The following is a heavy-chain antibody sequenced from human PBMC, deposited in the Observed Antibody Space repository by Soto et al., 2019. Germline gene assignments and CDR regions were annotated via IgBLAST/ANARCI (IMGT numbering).Heavy chain of an antibody. CDR3: AREGPRGVFDP. V-gene: IGHV3-13*01. CDR2: IGTAGDT. Sequence: EVQLVESGGGLVQPGGSLRLSCAASGFTFSSYAMHWVRQATGKGLEWVSAIGTAGDTYYPGSVKGRFTISSENAKNSVYLQKSSLRAEDTAVYYWAREGPRGVFDPWGQGTLVTVSS. CDR1: GFTFSSYA. J-gene: IGHJ5*02.